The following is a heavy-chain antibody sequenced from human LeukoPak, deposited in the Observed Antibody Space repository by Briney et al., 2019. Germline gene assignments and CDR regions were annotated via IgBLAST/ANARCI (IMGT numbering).Heavy chain of an antibody. V-gene: IGHV4-39*01. J-gene: IGHJ4*02. CDR1: GGSISSSSYY. CDR3: ATDARYGSGIGDY. CDR2: IYYSGST. D-gene: IGHD3-10*01. Sequence: SETLSLTCTVSGGSISSSSYYWGWIRQPPGKGLEWIGSIYYSGSTYYNPSLKSRVTISVDTSKNQFSLKLSSVTAADTAVYYCATDARYGSGIGDYWGQGTLVTVSS.